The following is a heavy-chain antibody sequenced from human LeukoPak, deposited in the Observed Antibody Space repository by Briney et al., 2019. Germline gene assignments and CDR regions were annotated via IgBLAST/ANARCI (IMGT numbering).Heavy chain of an antibody. CDR2: ISYDGSNK. CDR1: GFTFSSYA. J-gene: IGHJ4*02. Sequence: GGSLRLSCAASGFTFSSYAMHWVRQAPGKGLEWVAVISYDGSNKYYADSVKGRFTISRDNSKNTLYLQMNSLRAEDTAVYYCARVADSSGYSADFWGQGTLVTVSS. D-gene: IGHD3-22*01. CDR3: ARVADSSGYSADF. V-gene: IGHV3-30-3*01.